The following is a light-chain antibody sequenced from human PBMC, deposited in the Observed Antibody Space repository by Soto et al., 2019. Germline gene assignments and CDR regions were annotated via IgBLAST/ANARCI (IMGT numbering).Light chain of an antibody. Sequence: FMLTQPHSVSESPGKTVTISCTRSSGSIASNYVQWYQQRPGSAPTTVIYEDNQRPSGVPDRFSGSIDSSSNSASLTFSGLKTEDEADYSCQSYDSSYVLFGGGTKLTVL. CDR1: SGSIASNY. CDR3: QSYDSSYVL. CDR2: EDN. J-gene: IGLJ2*01. V-gene: IGLV6-57*04.